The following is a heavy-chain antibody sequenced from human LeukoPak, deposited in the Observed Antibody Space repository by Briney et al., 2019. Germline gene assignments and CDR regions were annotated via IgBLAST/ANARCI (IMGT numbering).Heavy chain of an antibody. V-gene: IGHV4-34*01. CDR1: GGSFSGYY. D-gene: IGHD1-26*01. Sequence: KTSETLSLTCAVYGGSFSGYYWSWIRQPPGKGLEWIGEINHSGSTNYNPSLKSRVTISVDTSKNQFSLKLSSVTAADTAVYYCARTYSGSYYARYYFDYWGQGTLVTVSS. J-gene: IGHJ4*02. CDR2: INHSGST. CDR3: ARTYSGSYYARYYFDY.